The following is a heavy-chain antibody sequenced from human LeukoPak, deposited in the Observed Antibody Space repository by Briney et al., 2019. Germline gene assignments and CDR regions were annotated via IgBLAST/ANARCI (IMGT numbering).Heavy chain of an antibody. J-gene: IGHJ4*02. CDR1: GFTFRSYG. Sequence: GGSLRLSCAASGFTFRSYGMSWVRQAPGKGLEWVANINPDGSVTYYVDSVKGRFTISRDNARNSVYLQMDSLRTEDTAAYFCARLYGGVTIFDYGGQGTLVTVFS. CDR3: ARLYGGVTIFDY. V-gene: IGHV3-7*03. CDR2: INPDGSVT. D-gene: IGHD3-3*01.